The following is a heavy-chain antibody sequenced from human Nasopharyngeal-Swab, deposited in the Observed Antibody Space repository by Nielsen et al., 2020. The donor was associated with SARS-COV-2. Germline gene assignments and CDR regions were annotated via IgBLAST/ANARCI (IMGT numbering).Heavy chain of an antibody. CDR2: IGGSGGRT. V-gene: IGHV3-23*01. Sequence: GESLKISCAAPGFTFSNYAMSWVRQAPGKGLEWVSSIGGSGGRTHYADSVKGRFTISRDNSENTLYLQMNSLRAEDTAVYYCARANTAVDAFDIWGQGTMVTVSS. J-gene: IGHJ3*02. CDR3: ARANTAVDAFDI. CDR1: GFTFSNYA. D-gene: IGHD5-18*01.